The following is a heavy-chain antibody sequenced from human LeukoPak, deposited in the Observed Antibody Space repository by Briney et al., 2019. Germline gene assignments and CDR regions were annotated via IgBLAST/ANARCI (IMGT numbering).Heavy chain of an antibody. D-gene: IGHD3-22*01. CDR2: IIPILGIA. J-gene: IGHJ3*02. V-gene: IGHV1-69*04. Sequence: SVKVSCKASGGSISSYAISWVRQAPGQGLEWMGRIIPILGIANYAQKFQGRVTITADKSTSTAYMELSSLRSEDTAVYYCARTPYYDNSGYGLRWNAFGIWGQGTMVTVSS. CDR1: GGSISSYA. CDR3: ARTPYYDNSGYGLRWNAFGI.